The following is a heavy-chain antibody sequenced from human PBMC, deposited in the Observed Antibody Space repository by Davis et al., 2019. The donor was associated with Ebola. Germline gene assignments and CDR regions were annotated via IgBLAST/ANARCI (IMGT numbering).Heavy chain of an antibody. V-gene: IGHV3-21*03. Sequence: GGSLRLSCAASGFTFSSYSMNWVRQAPGKGLEWVSSISSSSSYIYYADSVKGRFTISRDNAKNSLYLQMNSLKTEDTAVYYCTTGQYSYARGYWGQGTLVTVSS. J-gene: IGHJ4*02. CDR1: GFTFSSYS. D-gene: IGHD5-18*01. CDR3: TTGQYSYARGY. CDR2: ISSSSSYI.